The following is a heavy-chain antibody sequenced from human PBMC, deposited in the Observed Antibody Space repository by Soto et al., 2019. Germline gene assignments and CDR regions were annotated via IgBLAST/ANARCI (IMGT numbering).Heavy chain of an antibody. Sequence: PGGSLRLSCAASGFTFSNYWMTWVRQAPGKGLEWVANIKQDGSEKYYVDSVKGRLTISRDNAENSLYLQMNSLRAEDTAVYYCARPPHTGYSYHYMDVWGKGTTVPVSS. V-gene: IGHV3-7*01. D-gene: IGHD3-22*01. CDR2: IKQDGSEK. CDR1: GFTFSNYW. CDR3: ARPPHTGYSYHYMDV. J-gene: IGHJ6*03.